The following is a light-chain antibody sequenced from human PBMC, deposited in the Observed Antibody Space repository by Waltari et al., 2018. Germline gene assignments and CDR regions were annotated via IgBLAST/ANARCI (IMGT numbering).Light chain of an antibody. V-gene: IGKV4-1*01. CDR1: QSVLYSSNNKNY. Sequence: DIVMTQSPDSLAVSLGERATINCKSSQSVLYSSNNKNYFAWYQQKPGQPPELRIYWASTRESGVPDRFSGSGSGTDFTLTISSLQAEDVAVYYCQQYYSTPLTFGGGTKVEIK. CDR3: QQYYSTPLT. CDR2: WAS. J-gene: IGKJ4*01.